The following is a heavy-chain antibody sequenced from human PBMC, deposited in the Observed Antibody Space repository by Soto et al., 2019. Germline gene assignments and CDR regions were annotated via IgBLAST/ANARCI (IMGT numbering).Heavy chain of an antibody. CDR2: IYYSGST. CDR1: GGSISSYY. D-gene: IGHD3-9*01. Sequence: QVQLQESGPGLVKPSETLSLTCTVSGGSISSYYWSWIRQPPGKGLEWIGYIYYSGSTNYNPSLKSRVTISVDTSKNQFSLKLSSVTAADTAVYYCARRTSDILTGYYKGYYYYYMDVWGKGTTVTVSS. CDR3: ARRTSDILTGYYKGYYYYYMDV. J-gene: IGHJ6*03. V-gene: IGHV4-59*08.